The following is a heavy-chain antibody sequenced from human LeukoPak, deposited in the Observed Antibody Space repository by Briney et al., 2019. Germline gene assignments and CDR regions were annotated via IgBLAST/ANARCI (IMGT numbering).Heavy chain of an antibody. CDR1: GFMFRSYG. CDR2: ITGDGGTT. CDR3: AKDRFRGYSGYDSGGDY. V-gene: IGHV3-23*01. D-gene: IGHD5-12*01. Sequence: GGSLRLSCAASGFMFRSYGMSWVRQAPGKGLERVSGITGDGGTTYYADSVKGRFTISRDNSKNTLYLQMNSLRPEDTAVYYCAKDRFRGYSGYDSGGDYWGQGTLVTVSS. J-gene: IGHJ4*02.